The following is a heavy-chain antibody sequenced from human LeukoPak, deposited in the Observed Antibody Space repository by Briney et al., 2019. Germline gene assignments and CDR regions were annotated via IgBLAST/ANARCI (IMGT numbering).Heavy chain of an antibody. CDR1: GGSISSYY. Sequence: SETLSLTCTVSGGSISSYYWSWIRQPPGKGLEWIGYIYYSGSTNYNPSLKSRVTISVDTSKNQFSLKLSSVTAADTAVYYCAKDSSSWYFASAFDIWGQGTMVTVSS. D-gene: IGHD6-13*01. J-gene: IGHJ3*02. V-gene: IGHV4-59*01. CDR2: IYYSGST. CDR3: AKDSSSWYFASAFDI.